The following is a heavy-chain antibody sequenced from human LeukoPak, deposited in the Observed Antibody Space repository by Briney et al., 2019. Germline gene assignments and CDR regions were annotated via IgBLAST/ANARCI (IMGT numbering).Heavy chain of an antibody. Sequence: GGSLRLSCAASGITFSRYAFNWVRQAPGKGLEWVSGISGSGGSTHYADSVKGRFTISRDNSKNTLYLEMNSLRVEDTAVYFRAKVALVGYCSSATSCPLDYWGQGTLVTVSS. CDR1: GITFSRYA. V-gene: IGHV3-23*01. D-gene: IGHD2-2*01. J-gene: IGHJ4*02. CDR3: AKVALVGYCSSATSCPLDY. CDR2: ISGSGGST.